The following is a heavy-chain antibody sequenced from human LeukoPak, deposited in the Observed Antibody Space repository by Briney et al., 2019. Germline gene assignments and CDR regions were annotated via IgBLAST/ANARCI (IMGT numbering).Heavy chain of an antibody. CDR1: GFTFSSYA. D-gene: IGHD3-10*01. Sequence: GRSLRLSCVASGFTFSSYAMHWVRQAPGKGLEWVAVISYDGSNKYYADSVKGRFTISRDNSKNTLYLQMNSLRAEDTAVYYCARAHRRYGSGSYSLDYWGQGTLVTVSS. CDR2: ISYDGSNK. CDR3: ARAHRRYGSGSYSLDY. J-gene: IGHJ4*02. V-gene: IGHV3-30*04.